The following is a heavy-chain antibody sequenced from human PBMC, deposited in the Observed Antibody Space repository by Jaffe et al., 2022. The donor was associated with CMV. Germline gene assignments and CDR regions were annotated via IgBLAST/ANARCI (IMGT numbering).Heavy chain of an antibody. CDR1: GFTFSSYE. CDR3: ARDLVIAAATVN. D-gene: IGHD4-17*01. J-gene: IGHJ4*02. V-gene: IGHV3-48*03. CDR2: ISSSGSTI. Sequence: EVQLVESGGGLVQPGGSLRLSCAASGFTFSSYEMNWVRQAPGKGLEWVSYISSSGSTIYYADSVKGRFTISRDNAKNSLYLQMNSLRAEDTAVYYCARDLVIAAATVNWGQGTLVTVSS.